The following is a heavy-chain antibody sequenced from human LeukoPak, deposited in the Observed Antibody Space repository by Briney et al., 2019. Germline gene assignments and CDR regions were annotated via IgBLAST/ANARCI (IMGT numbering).Heavy chain of an antibody. CDR1: GFTFSIYW. D-gene: IGHD5-24*01. Sequence: PGGSLRLSCAASGFTFSIYWMSWVRQAPGKGLEWVANIKEDGSEKYYVDSVKGRFTISRDNAKNSLYLQMNSLRAEDTAVYYCAKEEDGYNYFDYWGQGTLVSLFS. V-gene: IGHV3-7*01. J-gene: IGHJ4*02. CDR3: AKEEDGYNYFDY. CDR2: IKEDGSEK.